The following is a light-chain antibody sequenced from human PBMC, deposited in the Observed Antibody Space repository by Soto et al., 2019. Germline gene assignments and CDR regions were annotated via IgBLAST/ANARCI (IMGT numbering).Light chain of an antibody. CDR2: EAT. V-gene: IGKV1-5*03. J-gene: IGKJ1*01. Sequence: DIQMTQSPSTLSASVGDRVTITCRASQSISTWLAWHQQGPGKAPRVLISEATSLETGVPLRFSGSGSGTEFTLTISSLHPDDFATYYCQQYNSFPWTFGPGTKVEIK. CDR3: QQYNSFPWT. CDR1: QSISTW.